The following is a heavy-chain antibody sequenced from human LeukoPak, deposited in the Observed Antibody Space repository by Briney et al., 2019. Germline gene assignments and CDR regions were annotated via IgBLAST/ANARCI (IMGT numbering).Heavy chain of an antibody. Sequence: GASVKISCKGSGYSFTSYWIGWVRQMPGKGLEWMGIIYPGDSDTRYSPSFQGQVTISADKSISTAYLQWSSLKASDTAMYYCAQKHYYDSSGYFWGAFDIWGQGTMVTVSS. V-gene: IGHV5-51*01. CDR2: IYPGDSDT. CDR1: GYSFTSYW. CDR3: AQKHYYDSSGYFWGAFDI. D-gene: IGHD3-22*01. J-gene: IGHJ3*02.